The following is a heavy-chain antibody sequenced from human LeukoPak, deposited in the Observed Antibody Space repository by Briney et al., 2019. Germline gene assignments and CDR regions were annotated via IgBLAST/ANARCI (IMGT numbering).Heavy chain of an antibody. J-gene: IGHJ4*02. CDR3: ARDPFTVVTPGDDY. D-gene: IGHD4-23*01. Sequence: KAGGSLRLSCAASGFTFSSYSMNWVRQAPGKGLEWVSSISSSSSYIYYADSVKGRFTISRDNAKNSLYLRMNSLRAEDTAVYYCARDPFTVVTPGDDYWGQGTLVTVSS. V-gene: IGHV3-21*01. CDR2: ISSSSSYI. CDR1: GFTFSSYS.